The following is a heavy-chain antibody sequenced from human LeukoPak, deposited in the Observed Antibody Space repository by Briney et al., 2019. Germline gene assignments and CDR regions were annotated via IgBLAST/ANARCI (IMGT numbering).Heavy chain of an antibody. Sequence: SVKVSCKASGGTFSSYAISWVRQAPGQGLEWMGGIIPIFGTANYAQKFQGRVTITADESTSTAYMELSSLRSEDTAVYYCARASTYCTNGVCYNSEGPPFDYWGQGTLVTVSA. CDR2: IIPIFGTA. D-gene: IGHD2-8*01. V-gene: IGHV1-69*01. CDR3: ARASTYCTNGVCYNSEGPPFDY. CDR1: GGTFSSYA. J-gene: IGHJ4*02.